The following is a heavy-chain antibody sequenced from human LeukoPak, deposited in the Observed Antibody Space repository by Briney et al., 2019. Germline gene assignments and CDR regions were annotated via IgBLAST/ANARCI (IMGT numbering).Heavy chain of an antibody. Sequence: ASVKVSCKASGYTFTSYGISWGRQAPGQGLEWMGWINPNSGGTNYAQKFQGRVTMTRDTSISTAYMELSRLRSDDTAVYYCATPLPGYKDAFVIWGQGTMVTVSS. CDR3: ATPLPGYKDAFVI. D-gene: IGHD1-1*01. CDR1: GYTFTSYG. J-gene: IGHJ3*02. V-gene: IGHV1-2*02. CDR2: INPNSGGT.